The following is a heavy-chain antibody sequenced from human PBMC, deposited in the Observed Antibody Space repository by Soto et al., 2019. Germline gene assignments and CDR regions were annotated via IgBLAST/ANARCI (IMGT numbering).Heavy chain of an antibody. CDR3: ARGQFNILTGYYIDF. D-gene: IGHD3-9*01. CDR2: FYYTGNT. CDR1: GGSGSSGNYC. Sequence: PLETLPHTCTVSGGSGSSGNYCWSWIRKPPGKGLEWIGYFYYTGNTNYNPSLKSPVTISADTSKNQFSLRLRSVTTADTAVYYCARGQFNILTGYYIDFWGQGTLVTVSS. J-gene: IGHJ4*02. V-gene: IGHV4-61*01.